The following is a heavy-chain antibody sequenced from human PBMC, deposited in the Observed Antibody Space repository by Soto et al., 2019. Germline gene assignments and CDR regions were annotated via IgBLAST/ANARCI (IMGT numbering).Heavy chain of an antibody. J-gene: IGHJ5*02. CDR3: AKDRPISRYNWFDH. CDR2: ISGSGGST. Sequence: PGGSLRLSCAASRFSFSSYAMSWVRQAPGNGLEWVSAISGSGGSTYYADSVKGRFTISRDNSKNTLYLQMNSLRAEDTAVYYCAKDRPISRYNWFDHWGQGTLVTVPQ. V-gene: IGHV3-23*01. CDR1: RFSFSSYA.